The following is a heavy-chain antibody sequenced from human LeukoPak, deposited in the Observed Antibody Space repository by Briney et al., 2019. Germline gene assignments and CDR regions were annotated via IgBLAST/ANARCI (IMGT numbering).Heavy chain of an antibody. V-gene: IGHV3-66*01. D-gene: IGHD3-22*01. J-gene: IGHJ4*02. CDR3: AKDRDYYDSSGYYPYFDY. Sequence: GGSLRLSCAASGFTFSSNYMSWVRQAPGKGLEWVSVIYSGGSTYYADSVKGRFTISRDNSKNTLYLQMNSLRAEDTAVYYCAKDRDYYDSSGYYPYFDYWGQGTLVTVSS. CDR1: GFTFSSNY. CDR2: IYSGGST.